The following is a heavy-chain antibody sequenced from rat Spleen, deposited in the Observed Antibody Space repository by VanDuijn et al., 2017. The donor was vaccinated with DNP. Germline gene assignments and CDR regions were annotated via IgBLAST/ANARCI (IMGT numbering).Heavy chain of an antibody. CDR1: GFTFSDYY. Sequence: EVQLVESGGGLVQPGRSLKLSCAASGFTFSDYYMAWVRPAPTKGLEWVAYISYDGGSTYYGDSVKGRFTISRDNAKSTLYLQMNSLRSEDMATYYCTWGAADAWGQGTSVTVSS. D-gene: IGHD1-2*01. V-gene: IGHV5-20*01. CDR3: TWGAADA. CDR2: ISYDGGST. J-gene: IGHJ4*01.